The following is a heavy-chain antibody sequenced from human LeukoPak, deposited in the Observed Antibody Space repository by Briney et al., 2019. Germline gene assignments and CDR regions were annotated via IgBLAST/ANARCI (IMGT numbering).Heavy chain of an antibody. CDR2: ISYSGST. D-gene: IGHD2-21*01. CDR1: GGSISSYY. Sequence: PSETLSLTCTVSGGSISSYYWSWIRQPPGKGLEWIGYISYSGSTNYNPSLKSRVTISVDTSKNQFSLKLTSVTAADTAVYYCAGNSISFDPWGKGPLV. V-gene: IGHV4-59*08. CDR3: AGNSISFDP. J-gene: IGHJ5*02.